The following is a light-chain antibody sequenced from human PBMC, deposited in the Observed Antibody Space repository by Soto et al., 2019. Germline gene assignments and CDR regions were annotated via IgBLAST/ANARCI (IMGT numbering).Light chain of an antibody. CDR1: QGISSY. CDR3: QQLNSYPLT. V-gene: IGKV1-9*01. Sequence: DIQLTQSPSFLSASVGDRVTITCRASQGISSYLAWYQQKSGKAPKLLIYAASTLQSGVPSRFSGSGSGTECTLTISSLQPEDFATYYCQQLNSYPLTFGGGTKVEIK. CDR2: AAS. J-gene: IGKJ4*01.